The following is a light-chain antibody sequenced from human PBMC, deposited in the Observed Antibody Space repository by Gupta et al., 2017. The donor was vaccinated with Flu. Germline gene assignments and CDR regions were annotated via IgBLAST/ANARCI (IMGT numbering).Light chain of an antibody. V-gene: IGKV2-30*01. J-gene: IGKJ2*01. CDR2: RVS. Sequence: DAEISQSPLSLSVALGQPVSISCRSSQGLVYSDGNTDWTWFHQRPGQSPRRLIYRVSDRDSGVPDRFSGSGSGTDFTLTISRVEAEDIGVYYCMQGTHWPYTFGQGTKLEIK. CDR1: QGLVYSDGNTD. CDR3: MQGTHWPYT.